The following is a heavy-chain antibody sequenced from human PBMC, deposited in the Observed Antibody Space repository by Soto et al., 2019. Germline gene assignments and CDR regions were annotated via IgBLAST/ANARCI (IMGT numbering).Heavy chain of an antibody. J-gene: IGHJ6*03. D-gene: IGHD6-13*01. CDR2: IWYYGSNK. CDR1: GFTFSSYG. CDR3: ARGGSSSWAYYYYYYMDV. Sequence: QVQLVESGGGVVQPGRSLRLSCAASGFTFSSYGMHWVRQAPGKGLEWVAVIWYYGSNKYHADSVKGRFTISTDNSKNTLYLQMNSLRAEDTAVYYCARGGSSSWAYYYYYYMDVCGKGTTVTVSS. V-gene: IGHV3-33*01.